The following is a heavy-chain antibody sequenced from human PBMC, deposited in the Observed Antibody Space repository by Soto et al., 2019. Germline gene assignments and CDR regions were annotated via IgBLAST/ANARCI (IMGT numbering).Heavy chain of an antibody. V-gene: IGHV3-21*01. Sequence: GGSLRLSCAASGVTFSSYSMNWVRQAPGKGLEWVSSISSSSSYIYYADSVKGRFTISRDNAKNSLYLQMNSLRAEDTAVYYCARDPQYYDFWSGYYTTDWGQGTLVTVSS. J-gene: IGHJ4*02. CDR2: ISSSSSYI. CDR1: GVTFSSYS. CDR3: ARDPQYYDFWSGYYTTD. D-gene: IGHD3-3*01.